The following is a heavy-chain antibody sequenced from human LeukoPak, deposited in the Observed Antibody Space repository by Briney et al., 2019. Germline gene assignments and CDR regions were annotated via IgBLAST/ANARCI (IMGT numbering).Heavy chain of an antibody. CDR3: ARPGVGCSSTSCYTGPFVY. CDR2: IYYSGST. CDR1: GGSISSSSYY. D-gene: IGHD2-2*02. J-gene: IGHJ4*02. V-gene: IGHV4-39*01. Sequence: SETLSLTCTVSGGSISSSSYYWGWIRQPPGKGLEWIGSIYYSGSTYYNPSLKSRVTISVDTSKNQFSLKLSSVTAADTAVYYCARPGVGCSSTSCYTGPFVYWGQGTLVTVSS.